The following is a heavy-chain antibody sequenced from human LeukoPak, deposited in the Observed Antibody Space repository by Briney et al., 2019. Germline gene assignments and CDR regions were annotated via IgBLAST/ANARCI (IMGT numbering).Heavy chain of an antibody. CDR2: ITGEGGRT. CDR1: GFTFDEYS. CDR3: ARDDEHTAITKIGY. D-gene: IGHD4-23*01. J-gene: IGHJ4*02. Sequence: GGSLRLSCAASGFTFDEYSMHWFRQPPGKGLEWVSLITGEGGRTNYADSVKGRFTISRDNSKTSLYLQMNSLRTEDTALYYCARDDEHTAITKIGYWGQGTLVTVSS. V-gene: IGHV3-43*02.